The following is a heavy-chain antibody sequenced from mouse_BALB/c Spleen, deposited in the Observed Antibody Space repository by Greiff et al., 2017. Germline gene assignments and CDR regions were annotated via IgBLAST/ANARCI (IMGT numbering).Heavy chain of an antibody. J-gene: IGHJ1*01. V-gene: IGHV3-2*02. CDR3: ARSEDYDRYFDV. CDR2: ISYSGST. Sequence: EVKLMESGPGLVKPSQSLSLTCTVTGYSITSDYAWNWIRQFPGNKLEWMGYISYSGSTSYNPSLKSRISITRDTSKNQFFLQLNSVTTEDTATYYCARSEDYDRYFDVWGAGTTVTVSS. CDR1: GYSITSDYA. D-gene: IGHD2-4*01.